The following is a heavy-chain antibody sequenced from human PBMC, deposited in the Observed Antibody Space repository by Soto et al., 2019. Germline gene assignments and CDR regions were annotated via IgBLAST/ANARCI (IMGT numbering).Heavy chain of an antibody. CDR3: ARHFTDGVVISDYLDY. Sequence: SETLSLTCTVSGGPISSYYWSWIRQPPGKGLEWIGYIYYSGSTNYNPSLKSRVTISVDTSKNQFSLKLSSVTAADTAVYYCARHFTDGVVISDYLDYWGQGTLVTVSS. CDR2: IYYSGST. V-gene: IGHV4-59*08. CDR1: GGPISSYY. D-gene: IGHD2-2*01. J-gene: IGHJ4*02.